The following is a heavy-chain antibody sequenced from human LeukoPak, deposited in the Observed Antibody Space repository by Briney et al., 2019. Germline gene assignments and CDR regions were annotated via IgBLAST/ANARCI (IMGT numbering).Heavy chain of an antibody. CDR1: GGSFSGYY. CDR3: ARGGDTLTGYDWRRYYYYMDV. D-gene: IGHD3-9*01. V-gene: IGHV4-34*01. Sequence: SETLSLTCAVYGGSFSGYYWSRIRQPPGKGLEWIGEINHSGSTNYNPSLKSRVTISVDTSKNQFSLKLSSVTAADTAVYYCARGGDTLTGYDWRRYYYYMDVWGNGTTVTVSS. CDR2: INHSGST. J-gene: IGHJ6*03.